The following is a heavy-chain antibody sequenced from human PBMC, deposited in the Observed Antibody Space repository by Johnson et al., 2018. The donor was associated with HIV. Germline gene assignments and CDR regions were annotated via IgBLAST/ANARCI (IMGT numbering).Heavy chain of an antibody. V-gene: IGHV3-30*04. CDR2: ISYDGSDK. D-gene: IGHD6-13*01. Sequence: QVHLVESGGGLVKPGGSLRLSCAASGFTFSSYAIHWVRQAPAKGLEWVAVISYDGSDKYYADSVKGRFSISRDSSKNTLYLQMNSLRAEDTAVYYCAREGASAVRYSSSWYGHDAFDIWGQGTMVTVSS. J-gene: IGHJ3*02. CDR3: AREGASAVRYSSSWYGHDAFDI. CDR1: GFTFSSYA.